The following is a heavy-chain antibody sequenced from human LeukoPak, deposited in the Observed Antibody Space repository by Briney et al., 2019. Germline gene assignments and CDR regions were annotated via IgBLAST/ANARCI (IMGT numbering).Heavy chain of an antibody. CDR1: GYTFTSYY. CDR2: IYPHSDTT. Sequence: ASVKVSCKTSGYTFTSYYVHWVRQAPGQGLEYMGVIYPHSDTTSYAQKFEGRVTMTRDTSTSTVYMELSSLRSEDTAVFFCAREAPRTLYFDYWGQGTLVTVSS. J-gene: IGHJ4*02. D-gene: IGHD3-16*01. CDR3: AREAPRTLYFDY. V-gene: IGHV1-46*01.